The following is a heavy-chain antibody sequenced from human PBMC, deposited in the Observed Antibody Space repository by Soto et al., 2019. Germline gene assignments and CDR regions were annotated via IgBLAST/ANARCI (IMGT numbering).Heavy chain of an antibody. D-gene: IGHD5-12*01. CDR1: GFTFSSYG. J-gene: IGHJ4*02. CDR3: ARETNMVATTELYYFDY. Sequence: GGSLRLSCAASGFTFSSYGMHWVRQAPGKGLEWVAVIWYDGSNKYYADSVKGRFTISRDNSKNTLYLQMNSLRAEDTAVYYCARETNMVATTELYYFDYWGQGTLVTVSS. CDR2: IWYDGSNK. V-gene: IGHV3-33*01.